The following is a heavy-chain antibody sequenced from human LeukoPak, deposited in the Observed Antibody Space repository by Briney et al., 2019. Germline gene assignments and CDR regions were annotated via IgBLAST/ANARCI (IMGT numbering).Heavy chain of an antibody. D-gene: IGHD2-15*01. CDR2: ISYDGSNK. CDR1: GFTFSSYA. Sequence: QSGGSLRLSCAASGFTFSSYAMHWVRQAPGKGLEWVAVISYDGSNKYYADSVKGRFTISRDNSKNTLYLQMNSLRAEDTAVYYCARVLNSLSYCSGGSCIGEVDYWGQGTLVTVSS. J-gene: IGHJ4*02. CDR3: ARVLNSLSYCSGGSCIGEVDY. V-gene: IGHV3-30-3*01.